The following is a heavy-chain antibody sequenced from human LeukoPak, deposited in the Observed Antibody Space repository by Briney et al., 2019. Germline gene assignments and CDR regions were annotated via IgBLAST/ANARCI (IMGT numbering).Heavy chain of an antibody. D-gene: IGHD6-6*01. CDR3: ARDILGYSSSQPGDGGWFDP. Sequence: SVKVSCKASGGTFSSYAISWVRQAPGQGLEWMGGIIPIFGTANYARKFQGRVTITADESTSTAYMELSSLRSEDTAVYYCARDILGYSSSQPGDGGWFDPWGQGTLVTVSS. CDR2: IIPIFGTA. CDR1: GGTFSSYA. V-gene: IGHV1-69*13. J-gene: IGHJ5*02.